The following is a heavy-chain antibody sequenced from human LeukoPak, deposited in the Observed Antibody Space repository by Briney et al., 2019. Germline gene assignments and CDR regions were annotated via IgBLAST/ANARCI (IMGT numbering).Heavy chain of an antibody. Sequence: ASVKVSCKASRYTFSSYGISWVRQAPGQGLEWMGWISAYNGDTNYAHRFQGRVTMTTDTSTTTAYVELRSLRSDDTAVYYCARSPHILVVPTAFSSWGQGTLVTVSS. CDR1: RYTFSSYG. J-gene: IGHJ4*02. CDR2: ISAYNGDT. D-gene: IGHD2-2*01. V-gene: IGHV1-18*01. CDR3: ARSPHILVVPTAFSS.